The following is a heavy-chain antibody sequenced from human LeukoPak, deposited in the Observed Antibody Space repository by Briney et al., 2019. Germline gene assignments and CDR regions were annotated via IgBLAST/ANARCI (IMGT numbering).Heavy chain of an antibody. J-gene: IGHJ4*02. CDR3: AKDNRAVAGTGGFDY. V-gene: IGHV3-9*03. CDR2: ISWNSGSI. CDR1: GSTFDDYA. Sequence: PGGSLRLSCAASGSTFDDYAMHWVRQAPGKGLEWVSGISWNSGSIGYADSVKGRFTISRDNAKNSLYLQMNSLRAEDMALYYCAKDNRAVAGTGGFDYWGQGTLVTVSS. D-gene: IGHD6-19*01.